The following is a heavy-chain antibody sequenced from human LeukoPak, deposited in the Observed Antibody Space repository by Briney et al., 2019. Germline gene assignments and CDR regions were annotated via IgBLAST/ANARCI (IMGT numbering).Heavy chain of an antibody. D-gene: IGHD1-26*01. Sequence: PGGSLRLSCEASGFTFNSYWMSWVRQAPGRGLEWVANIKQDGSEKYYVDSVRGRFTISRDNAKNSLYLQMNSLRAEDTSVYYCAKDLAWELPNYFDYWGQGTLVTVSS. CDR3: AKDLAWELPNYFDY. CDR2: IKQDGSEK. V-gene: IGHV3-7*01. CDR1: GFTFNSYW. J-gene: IGHJ4*02.